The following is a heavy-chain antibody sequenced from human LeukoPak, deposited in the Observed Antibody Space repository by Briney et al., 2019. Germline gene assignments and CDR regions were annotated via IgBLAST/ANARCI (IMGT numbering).Heavy chain of an antibody. CDR1: GFTFSSYW. CDR3: ARAGYCSSTSCYYYGMDV. D-gene: IGHD2-2*01. V-gene: IGHV3-7*01. J-gene: IGHJ6*02. CDR2: IKQDGSEK. Sequence: GGSLRLSCAASGFTFSSYWMSWVRQAPGKGLEWVANIKQDGSEKYYVDSVKGRFTISRDNAKNSLYLQMNSLRAEDTAVYYCARAGYCSSTSCYYYGMDVWGQGTTVTVSS.